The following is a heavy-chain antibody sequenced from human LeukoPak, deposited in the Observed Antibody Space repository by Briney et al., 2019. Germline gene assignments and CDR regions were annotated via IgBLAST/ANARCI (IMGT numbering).Heavy chain of an antibody. J-gene: IGHJ6*02. V-gene: IGHV4-34*01. D-gene: IGHD2-2*01. CDR1: GGSFSGYY. CDR3: ARVSRVVPANHYYGMDV. CDR2: NNHSGST. Sequence: SETLSLTCAVYGGSFSGYYWSWIRQPPGKGLEWIGENNHSGSTNYNPSLKSRVTISVDTSKNQFSLRLSSVTAADTAVYYCARVSRVVPANHYYGMDVWGQGTTVTVSS.